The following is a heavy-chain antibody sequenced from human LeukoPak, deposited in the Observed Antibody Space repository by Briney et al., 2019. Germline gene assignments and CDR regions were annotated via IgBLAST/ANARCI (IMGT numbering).Heavy chain of an antibody. CDR1: GFTFSSYA. CDR3: ARSIRGEQWLVRAFDI. Sequence: GGSLRLSCAASGFTFSSYAMSWVRQAPGKGLEWVSAISGSGGSTYYADSVKGRFTVSRDNSKNSLYLQVNSLRAEDTAVYYCARSIRGEQWLVRAFDIWGQGTMVTVSS. CDR2: ISGSGGST. V-gene: IGHV3-23*01. J-gene: IGHJ3*02. D-gene: IGHD6-19*01.